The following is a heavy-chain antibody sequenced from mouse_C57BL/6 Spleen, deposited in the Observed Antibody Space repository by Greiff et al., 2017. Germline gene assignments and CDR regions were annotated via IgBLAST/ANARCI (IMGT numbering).Heavy chain of an antibody. CDR2: IHPSDSDT. D-gene: IGHD2-4*01. CDR1: GYTFTSYW. CDR3: AIEGDYDGCYAMDY. Sequence: QVQLQQPGAELVKPGASVKVSCKASGYTFTSYWMHWVKQRPGQGLEWIGRIHPSDSDTNYNQKFKGKATLTVDKSSSTAYMQLSSLTSEDSAVYYCAIEGDYDGCYAMDYWGQGTSVTVSS. J-gene: IGHJ4*01. V-gene: IGHV1-74*01.